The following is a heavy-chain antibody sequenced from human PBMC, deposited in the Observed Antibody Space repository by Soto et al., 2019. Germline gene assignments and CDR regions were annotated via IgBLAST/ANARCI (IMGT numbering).Heavy chain of an antibody. Sequence: SETLSLTCAVYGGSFSGYYWSWIRQPPGKGLEWIGEINHSGSTNYNPSLKSRVTISVDTSKNQFSLKLSSVTAADTAVYYCARRRNGGSYRFFDYWGQGTLVTVSS. D-gene: IGHD3-16*02. CDR3: ARRRNGGSYRFFDY. V-gene: IGHV4-34*01. J-gene: IGHJ4*02. CDR1: GGSFSGYY. CDR2: INHSGST.